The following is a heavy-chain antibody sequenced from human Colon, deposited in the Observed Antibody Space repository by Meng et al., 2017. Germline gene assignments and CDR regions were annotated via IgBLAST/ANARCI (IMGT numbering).Heavy chain of an antibody. J-gene: IGHJ3*02. CDR3: ARDYRVWLDAFDI. V-gene: IGHV3-66*02. CDR1: GFIVSSDF. CDR2: IHNGDVT. Sequence: GESLKISWAASGFIVSSDFMYWVRQAPGKGLEWVSMIHNGDVTFYPDSVKGRFTIARDPSKKTVYLQTNSLRAEDTAVYYCARDYRVWLDAFDIWGQGTMVTVSS. D-gene: IGHD4-11*01.